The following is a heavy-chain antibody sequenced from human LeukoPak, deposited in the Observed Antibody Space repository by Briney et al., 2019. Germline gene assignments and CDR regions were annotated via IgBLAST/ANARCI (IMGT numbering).Heavy chain of an antibody. V-gene: IGHV5-51*01. CDR2: IYPGDSDT. CDR1: GYSFTSYW. CDR3: ARHGLDYYDSNPRGAFDI. D-gene: IGHD3-22*01. J-gene: IGHJ3*02. Sequence: GESLKISCKGSGYSFTSYWIGWVRQMPGKGLEWMGIIYPGDSDTRYSPPFQGQVTISADKSISTAYLQWSSLKASDTAMYYCARHGLDYYDSNPRGAFDIWGQGTMVTVSS.